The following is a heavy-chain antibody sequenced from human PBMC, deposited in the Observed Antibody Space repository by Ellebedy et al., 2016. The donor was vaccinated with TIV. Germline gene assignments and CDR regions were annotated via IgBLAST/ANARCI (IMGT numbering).Heavy chain of an antibody. D-gene: IGHD3-9*01. Sequence: PGGSLRLSCAASGFTSSTYSMNWVRQAPGKGLEWVSRISGSGNLAYYAESLKGRFTISRDNSKNMLFLQMNTLRVEDTAVYYCGKGRGGRYYGMDVWGQGTTVTVSS. J-gene: IGHJ6*02. V-gene: IGHV3-23*01. CDR2: ISGSGNLA. CDR1: GFTSSTYS. CDR3: GKGRGGRYYGMDV.